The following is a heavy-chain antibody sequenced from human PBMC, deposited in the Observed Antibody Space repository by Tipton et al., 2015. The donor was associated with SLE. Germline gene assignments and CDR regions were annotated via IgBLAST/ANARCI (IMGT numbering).Heavy chain of an antibody. CDR3: ARAGYDATGYFMNYFDY. D-gene: IGHD3-22*01. CDR2: IDYNKSP. V-gene: IGHV4-30-2*01. Sequence: TLSLTCAVSGDSISSGGYSWSWIRQPPGKGLEWLGFIDYNKSPDYNPSLKSRVTMSADTSRNQFSLRLSSVTTADTAVYYCARAGYDATGYFMNYFDYWGQGALVTVSS. J-gene: IGHJ4*02. CDR1: GDSISSGGYS.